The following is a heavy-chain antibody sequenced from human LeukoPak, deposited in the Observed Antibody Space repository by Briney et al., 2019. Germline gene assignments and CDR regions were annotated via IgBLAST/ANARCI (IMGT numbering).Heavy chain of an antibody. CDR2: MNPNSGNT. D-gene: IGHD6-19*01. CDR3: AREGVAAVAGTPGLGY. J-gene: IGHJ4*02. Sequence: ASVKVSCKASGYTFTSYDINWVRQATGQGLEWMGWMNPNSGNTGYAQKFQGRVTMTRNTSISTAYMELSSLRSEDTAVYYCAREGVAAVAGTPGLGYWGQGTLATVS. V-gene: IGHV1-8*01. CDR1: GYTFTSYD.